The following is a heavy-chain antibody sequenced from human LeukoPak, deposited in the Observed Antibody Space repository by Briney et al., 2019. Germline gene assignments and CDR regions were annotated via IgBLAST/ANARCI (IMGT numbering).Heavy chain of an antibody. V-gene: IGHV1-24*01. D-gene: IGHD6-19*01. CDR3: ATVGARGALYSGWPNGAFDI. CDR1: GYTLTELS. Sequence: ASVKVSCKVSGYTLTELSMHWVRQAPGKGLEWMGGFDPEDGETIYAQKFQGRVTMTEDTSTDTAYMELSSLRSEDTAVYYCATVGARGALYSGWPNGAFDIWGQGTMVTVSS. J-gene: IGHJ3*02. CDR2: FDPEDGET.